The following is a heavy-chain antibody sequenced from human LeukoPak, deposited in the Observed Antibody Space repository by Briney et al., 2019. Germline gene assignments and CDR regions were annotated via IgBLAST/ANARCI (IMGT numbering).Heavy chain of an antibody. V-gene: IGHV4-59*12. CDR2: IYYSGST. J-gene: IGHJ3*02. D-gene: IGHD1-1*01. CDR1: GGSISSYY. CDR3: ARDGNGDAFDI. Sequence: SETLSLTCTVSGGSISSYYWSWIRQPPGKGLEWIGYIYYSGSTNYNPSLKSRVTISVDTSKNQFSLKLSSVTAADTAVYYCARDGNGDAFDIWGQGTMVTVSS.